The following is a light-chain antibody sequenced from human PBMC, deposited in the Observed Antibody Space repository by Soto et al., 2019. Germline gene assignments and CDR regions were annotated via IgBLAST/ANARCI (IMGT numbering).Light chain of an antibody. CDR2: GAR. CDR3: QQYGTSPWT. J-gene: IGKJ1*01. Sequence: VLTQSPGTLSLSPGERATLSCRASQSVTIGYSAWFQQKPGQAPRLLIYGARTRATGVPDRFSASGSGTDFSLTISRLEPEDFAVYYCQQYGTSPWTFGQGTKVDI. V-gene: IGKV3-20*01. CDR1: QSVTIGY.